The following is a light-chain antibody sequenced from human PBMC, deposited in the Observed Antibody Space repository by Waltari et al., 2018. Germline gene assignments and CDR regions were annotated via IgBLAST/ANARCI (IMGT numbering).Light chain of an antibody. CDR1: QSLLHINGYNS. V-gene: IGKV2-28*01. CDR3: MQSLQTPYT. CDR2: VVS. J-gene: IGKJ2*01. Sequence: DIVMTQSPLSLPVTPGEPASISCRSSQSLLHINGYNSLDWYLQKPGQSPQLLLYVVSNRASGVPDRFTGSGSGTDCTLEISRVEAEDVGIYYCMQSLQTPYTFGQGTKLEIK.